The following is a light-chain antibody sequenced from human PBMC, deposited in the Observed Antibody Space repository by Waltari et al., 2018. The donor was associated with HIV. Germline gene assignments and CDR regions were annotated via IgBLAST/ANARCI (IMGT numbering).Light chain of an antibody. V-gene: IGLV1-40*01. CDR2: ANT. CDR3: QSYDTGLSASV. Sequence: SVLTQPPSVSGAPGRRVTFSFTGSSPNIAAGYDVHWYQQLPGAAPTLLIYANTNRPSGVPDRFSGSKSGTSTSLVITGLQAEDEADYYCQSYDTGLSASVFGGGTKLTVL. J-gene: IGLJ3*02. CDR1: SPNIAAGYD.